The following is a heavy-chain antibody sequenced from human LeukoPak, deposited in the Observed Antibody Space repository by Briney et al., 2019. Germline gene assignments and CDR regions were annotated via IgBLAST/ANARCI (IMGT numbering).Heavy chain of an antibody. CDR2: IYYSGST. D-gene: IGHD3-22*01. Sequence: SETLSLTCTVSGGSISSGDYYWSWIRQPPGKGLEWIGYIYYSGSTYYNPSLKSRVAISVDTSKNQFSLKLSSVTAADTAVYYCARVESRSGYYPRRGAFDIWGQGTMVTVSS. CDR1: GGSISSGDYY. J-gene: IGHJ3*02. V-gene: IGHV4-30-4*01. CDR3: ARVESRSGYYPRRGAFDI.